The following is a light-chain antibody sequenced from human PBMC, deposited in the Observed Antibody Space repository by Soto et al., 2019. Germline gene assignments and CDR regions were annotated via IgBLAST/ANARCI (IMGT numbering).Light chain of an antibody. CDR2: GVT. J-gene: IGLJ1*01. V-gene: IGLV2-14*01. CDR3: SSYTNSRTLL. CDR1: SYNY. Sequence: QSALTQPASVSGSPGQSITISCTGTSYNYVSWYQQHPGKVPKLMIYGVTNRPSGVSDRFSGSKSGNTASLTISGLQTEDEADYYCSSYTNSRTLLFGAGTKVTVL.